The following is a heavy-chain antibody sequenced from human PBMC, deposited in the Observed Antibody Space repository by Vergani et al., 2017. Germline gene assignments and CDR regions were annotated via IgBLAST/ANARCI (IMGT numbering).Heavy chain of an antibody. J-gene: IGHJ3*02. CDR2: INPNSGGT. CDR1: GYTFTGYY. V-gene: IGHV1-2*02. CDR3: ARESSGGSSDDAFDI. D-gene: IGHD2-15*01. Sequence: QVQLVQSGAEVKKPGASVKVSCKASGYTFTGYYMHWVRQAPGQGLEWMGWINPNSGGTNYAQKFQGRVTMTRDTSSSTAYMELSRLRSDDTAVYYCARESSGGSSDDAFDIWGQGTMVTVSS.